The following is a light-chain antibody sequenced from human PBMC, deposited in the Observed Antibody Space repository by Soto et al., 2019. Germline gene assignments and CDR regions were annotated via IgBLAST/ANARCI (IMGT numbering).Light chain of an antibody. CDR3: QQYKRYTWT. CDR2: DAS. V-gene: IGKV1-5*01. CDR1: QSISSW. Sequence: DIQMTQSPSTLSSSVGDRVTITCRASQSISSWLAWYQQKPGKAPKLLIYDASRLESGVPSRFSGSGSGTEFTLTISSLQPDDFAPYYCQQYKRYTWTFGQGTKVEIK. J-gene: IGKJ1*01.